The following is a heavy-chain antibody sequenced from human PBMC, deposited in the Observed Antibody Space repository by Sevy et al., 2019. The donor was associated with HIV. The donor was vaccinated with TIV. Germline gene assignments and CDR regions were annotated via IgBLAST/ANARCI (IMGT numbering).Heavy chain of an antibody. D-gene: IGHD3-22*01. CDR3: ARGCDCSDSSGEIDY. J-gene: IGHJ4*02. CDR1: GYTFTGYY. CDR2: INPNSGGT. Sequence: ASVKVSCKASGYTFTGYYMHWVRQAPGQGLEWMGWINPNSGGTNYAQKFQGRVTMTRDTSISTAYMELSRLRSDDTAVYYCARGCDCSDSSGEIDYWGQGTLVTVSS. V-gene: IGHV1-2*02.